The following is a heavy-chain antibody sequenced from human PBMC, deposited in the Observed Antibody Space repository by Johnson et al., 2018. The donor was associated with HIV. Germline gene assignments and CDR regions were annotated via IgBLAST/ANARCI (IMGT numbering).Heavy chain of an antibody. J-gene: IGHJ3*02. CDR3: TKSAGFWSSYYDAFDI. CDR1: GFTFRSYG. V-gene: IGHV3-30*02. D-gene: IGHD3-3*01. CDR2: ISHDGRNI. Sequence: QVQLVESGGGVVQPGGSLRLSCAASGFTFRSYGMHWVRQAPGQGLEWVAIISHDGRNIYYEDSVKGRFTISRDNSKNTLYLKMSSLRAEDTALYYCTKSAGFWSSYYDAFDIWGQGTMVTVSS.